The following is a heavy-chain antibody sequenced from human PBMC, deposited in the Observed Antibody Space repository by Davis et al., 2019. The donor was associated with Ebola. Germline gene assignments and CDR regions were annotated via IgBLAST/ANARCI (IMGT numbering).Heavy chain of an antibody. V-gene: IGHV3-33*08. J-gene: IGHJ6*02. D-gene: IGHD1-1*01. CDR2: IWYDGSNK. Sequence: GESLKISCAASGFTFSSYWMIWVRQAPGKGLEWVAVIWYDGSNKYYADSVKGRFTISRDNSKNTLYLQMNSLRAEDTAVYYCAREGTVYYYYYGMDVWGQGTTVTVSS. CDR1: GFTFSSYW. CDR3: AREGTVYYYYYGMDV.